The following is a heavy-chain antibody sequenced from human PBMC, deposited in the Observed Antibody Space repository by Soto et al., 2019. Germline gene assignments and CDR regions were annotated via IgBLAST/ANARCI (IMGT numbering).Heavy chain of an antibody. CDR3: ARDQNGAGPLYWYFDL. V-gene: IGHV3-64*01. CDR1: GFTFSSYA. D-gene: IGHD3-10*01. Sequence: GGSLRLSCAASGFTFSSYAMHWVRQAPGKGLEYVSAISSNGGSTYYANSVKGRFTISRDNSKNTLYLQMGSLRAEDMAVYYCARDQNGAGPLYWYFDLWGRGTLVTVSS. J-gene: IGHJ2*01. CDR2: ISSNGGST.